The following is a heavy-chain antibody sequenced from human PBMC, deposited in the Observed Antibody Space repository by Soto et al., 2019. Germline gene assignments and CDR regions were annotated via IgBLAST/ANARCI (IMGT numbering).Heavy chain of an antibody. CDR3: ASSGTGYCSSTSCYTVGGWFDP. D-gene: IGHD2-2*02. V-gene: IGHV4-39*01. CDR2: IYYSGST. J-gene: IGHJ5*02. CDR1: GGSISSSSYY. Sequence: PSETLSLTCTVSGGSISSSSYYWGWIRQPPGKGLEWIGSIYYSGSTYYNPSLKSRVTISVDTSKNQFSLKLSSVTAADTAVYYCASSGTGYCSSTSCYTVGGWFDPWGQGTLVTVSS.